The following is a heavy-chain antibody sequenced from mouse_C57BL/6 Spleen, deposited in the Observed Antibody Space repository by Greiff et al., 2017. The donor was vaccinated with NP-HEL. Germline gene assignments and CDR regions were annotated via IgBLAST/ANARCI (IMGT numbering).Heavy chain of an antibody. D-gene: IGHD1-1*01. V-gene: IGHV1-52*01. CDR2: IDPSDSET. CDR1: GYTFTSYW. Sequence: VKLQQPGAELVRPGSSVKLSCKASGYTFTSYWMHWVKQRPIQGLEWIGNIDPSDSETHYNQKFKDKATLTVDKSSSTAYMQLSSLTSEDSAVYYCVNTVVDYFDYWGQGTTLTVSS. J-gene: IGHJ2*01. CDR3: VNTVVDYFDY.